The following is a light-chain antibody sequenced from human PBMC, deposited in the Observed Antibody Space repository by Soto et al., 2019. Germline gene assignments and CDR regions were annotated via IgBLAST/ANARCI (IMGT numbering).Light chain of an antibody. CDR3: QQHSNWPLT. Sequence: EIVLIQSPATLSLSPGERATLSCQASQSVSSNLAWYQQNPGQAPRLLIFDASNRATGIPARFSGSGSGTDFILTISSLEPEDVAVYYCQQHSNWPLTFGGGTKVEIK. CDR1: QSVSSN. V-gene: IGKV3-11*01. CDR2: DAS. J-gene: IGKJ4*01.